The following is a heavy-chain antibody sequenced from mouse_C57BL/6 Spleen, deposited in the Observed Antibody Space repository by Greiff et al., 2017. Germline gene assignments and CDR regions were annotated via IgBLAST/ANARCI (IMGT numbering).Heavy chain of an antibody. Sequence: VQLQESGPELVKPGASVKISCKASGYAFSSSWMNWVKQRPGKGLEWIGRIYPGDGDTNYNGKFKGKATLTADKSSSTAYMQLSSLTSEDSAVYFCARGAVVDYYAMDYWGQGTSVTVSS. D-gene: IGHD1-1*01. V-gene: IGHV1-82*01. CDR2: IYPGDGDT. CDR1: GYAFSSSW. J-gene: IGHJ4*01. CDR3: ARGAVVDYYAMDY.